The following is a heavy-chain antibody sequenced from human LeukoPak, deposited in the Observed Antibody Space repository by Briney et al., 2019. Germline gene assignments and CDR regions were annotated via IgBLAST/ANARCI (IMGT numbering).Heavy chain of an antibody. J-gene: IGHJ4*02. CDR1: GFTFSSYG. D-gene: IGHD3-10*01. CDR2: IRYDGSNK. Sequence: GGSLRLSCAASGFTFSSYGMHWVRQAPGKGLEWVAFIRYDGSNKYYADSVKGRFTISRDNSKNTLYLQMNSLRAEDTAVYYCARDKPYYYGSGPLDYWGQGTLVTVSS. CDR3: ARDKPYYYGSGPLDY. V-gene: IGHV3-30*02.